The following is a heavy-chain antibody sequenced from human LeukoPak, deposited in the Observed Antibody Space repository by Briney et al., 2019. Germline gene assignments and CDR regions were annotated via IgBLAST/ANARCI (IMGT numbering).Heavy chain of an antibody. Sequence: GESLKISCNYSGYSFTNYWIAWVRQMPGKGLEWMGIIYPGDSETRYSPSFQGQVTISADKSISTAYLQWSSLKASDTAIYYCARYKIASWFDPWGQGTLVTVSS. CDR3: ARYKIASWFDP. CDR2: IYPGDSET. CDR1: GYSFTNYW. V-gene: IGHV5-51*01. J-gene: IGHJ5*02. D-gene: IGHD1-14*01.